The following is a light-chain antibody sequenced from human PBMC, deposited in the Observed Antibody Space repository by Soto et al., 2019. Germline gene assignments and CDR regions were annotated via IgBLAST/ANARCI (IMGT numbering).Light chain of an antibody. V-gene: IGLV1-47*01. CDR2: RND. CDR3: AAWDDSLSGWV. J-gene: IGLJ3*02. CDR1: SSDIGSNY. Sequence: QSVLTQPPSASGTPGQRVTISCSGGSSDIGSNYGYRYQQFPGTAPKLLIYRNDQRPSGVPDRFSGSKSGASASLAISGLRSEDDADYYCAAWDDSLSGWVFGGGTKLTVL.